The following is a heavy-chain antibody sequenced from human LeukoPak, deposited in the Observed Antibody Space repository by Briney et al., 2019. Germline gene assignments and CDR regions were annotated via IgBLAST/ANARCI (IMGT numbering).Heavy chain of an antibody. Sequence: SETLSLTCAVYGGSFSGYYWSWIRQPPGKGLEWIGEINHSGSTNYNPSLKSRVTISVDTSKNQLSLKLSSVTAADTAVYYCAALRNNWFDPWGQGTLVTVSS. CDR2: INHSGST. CDR1: GGSFSGYY. J-gene: IGHJ5*02. V-gene: IGHV4-34*01. CDR3: AALRNNWFDP.